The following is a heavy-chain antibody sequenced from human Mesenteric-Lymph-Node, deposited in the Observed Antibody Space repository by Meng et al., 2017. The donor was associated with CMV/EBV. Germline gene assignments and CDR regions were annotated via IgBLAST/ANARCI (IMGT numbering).Heavy chain of an antibody. V-gene: IGHV3-23*01. Sequence: GESLKISCAASGFTCSGYAMSWVRQAPGKGLEWVSAISGSGGSTYYADSVKGRFTISRDNSKNTLYLQMNSLRAEDTAVYYCAKETGVLMAHSYGMDVWGQGTTVTVSS. CDR2: ISGSGGST. CDR1: GFTCSGYA. D-gene: IGHD2-8*01. J-gene: IGHJ6*02. CDR3: AKETGVLMAHSYGMDV.